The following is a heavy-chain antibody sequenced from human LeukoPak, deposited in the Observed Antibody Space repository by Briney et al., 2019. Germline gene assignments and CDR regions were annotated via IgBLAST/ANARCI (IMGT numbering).Heavy chain of an antibody. J-gene: IGHJ4*02. D-gene: IGHD6-19*01. CDR3: ARSRISGWSE. Sequence: GSLRLSCAASGFTFSTYAMSWVRQAPGKGLQWVSTITDTGGLTYYPDSAKGRFTISRDNSKNTLYVQMNSLRAEDTAVYYCARSRISGWSEWGQGTLVTVSS. CDR2: ITDTGGLT. V-gene: IGHV3-23*01. CDR1: GFTFSTYA.